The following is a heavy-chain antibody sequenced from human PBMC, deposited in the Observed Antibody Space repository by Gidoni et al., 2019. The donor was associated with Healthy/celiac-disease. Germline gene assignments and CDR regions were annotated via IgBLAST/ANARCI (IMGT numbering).Heavy chain of an antibody. D-gene: IGHD6-25*01. Sequence: QLQLQASGPGLVKPSETLSLTCTVPGGSISSSSYYWGWIRQPPGKGLEWIGSIYYSGSTYYNPSLKSRVTISVDTSKNQFSLKLSSVTAADTAVYYCARQPGNQGRLNYFDYWGQGTLVTVSS. CDR3: ARQPGNQGRLNYFDY. V-gene: IGHV4-39*01. CDR2: IYYSGST. J-gene: IGHJ4*02. CDR1: GGSISSSSYY.